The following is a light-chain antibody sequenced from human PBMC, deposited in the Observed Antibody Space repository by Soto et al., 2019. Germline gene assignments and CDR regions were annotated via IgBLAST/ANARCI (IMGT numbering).Light chain of an antibody. CDR2: AAS. CDR1: QSISSY. CDR3: KQSYSTPRT. Sequence: DIQMTQSPSSLSASVGDRVTITCRASQSISSYLNWYQQKPGKAPKLLIYAASSLQSGVQSRFTGSGSGTDFTLTIRSLQPEDFATYYCKQSYSTPRTFGPGTRLEIK. J-gene: IGKJ5*01. V-gene: IGKV1-39*01.